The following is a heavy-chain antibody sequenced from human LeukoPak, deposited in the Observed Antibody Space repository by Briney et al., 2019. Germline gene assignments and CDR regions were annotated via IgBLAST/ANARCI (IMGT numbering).Heavy chain of an antibody. V-gene: IGHV4-59*01. CDR2: ITYSGST. CDR1: GGSISNYF. Sequence: SETLSLTCTVSGGSISNYFWSWIRQPPGKGLEWIGFITYSGSTDHNPSLKSRVTISVDASKNQFSLKLTSVTVADTAVYYCVRHTTSGWYQVVYWGQGTLVTVSS. J-gene: IGHJ4*02. CDR3: VRHTTSGWYQVVY. D-gene: IGHD6-19*01.